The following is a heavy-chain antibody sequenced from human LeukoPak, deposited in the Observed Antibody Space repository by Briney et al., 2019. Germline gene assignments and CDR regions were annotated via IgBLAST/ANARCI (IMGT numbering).Heavy chain of an antibody. CDR3: ARGSYTGFDLYFDS. V-gene: IGHV3-48*03. D-gene: IGHD5-12*01. J-gene: IGHJ4*02. CDR2: ISKDGRTI. CDR1: GFSFSTQE. Sequence: GGSLRLSCAASGFSFSTQEMAWVRQAPGKGLECVSYISKDGRTIYYADSVKGRFTISRDNTRNSLLLQLSSLSADDTAFYYCARGSYTGFDLYFDSWGQGTLVTISS.